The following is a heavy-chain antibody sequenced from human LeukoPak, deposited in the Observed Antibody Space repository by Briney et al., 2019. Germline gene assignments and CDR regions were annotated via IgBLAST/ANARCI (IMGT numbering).Heavy chain of an antibody. CDR3: ARDPGIEDV. D-gene: IGHD6-13*01. J-gene: IGHJ6*04. CDR2: ISSSSYI. Sequence: SGGSLRLSCAASGFTFSSYSMNWVRQAPGKGLEWVSHISSSSYIYYADSVKSRFTISRDNAKNSLYLQMNSLRAEDTAVYYCARDPGIEDVWGKGTTVTVSS. CDR1: GFTFSSYS. V-gene: IGHV3-21*01.